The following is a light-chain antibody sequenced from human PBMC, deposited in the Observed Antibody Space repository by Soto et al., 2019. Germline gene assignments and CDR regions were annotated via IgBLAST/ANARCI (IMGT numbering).Light chain of an antibody. CDR3: CSYAGSF. V-gene: IGLV2-23*01. J-gene: IGLJ1*01. CDR1: SSDVGSYNL. CDR2: EGS. Sequence: QSVLTQPASVSGSPGQSITISCTGTSSDVGSYNLVSWYQQHPGKAPKLMIYEGSKRPSGVSNRFSGSKSGNTASLTISGLQAEDEADYYCCSYAGSFFGTGTKVIVL.